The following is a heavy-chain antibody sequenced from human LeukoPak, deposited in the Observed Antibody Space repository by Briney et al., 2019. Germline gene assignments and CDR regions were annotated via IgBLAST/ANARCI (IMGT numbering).Heavy chain of an antibody. V-gene: IGHV4-4*08. Sequence: SETLSLTCTVSGGSISSYYWSWIRQPPGKGLEWIGYIYTSGSTNYNPSLKSRVTMSVDTSKNQFSLKLSSVTAADTAVYYCASSQTHYYYMDVWGKGTTVTISS. CDR1: GGSISSYY. CDR3: ASSQTHYYYMDV. CDR2: IYTSGST. J-gene: IGHJ6*03.